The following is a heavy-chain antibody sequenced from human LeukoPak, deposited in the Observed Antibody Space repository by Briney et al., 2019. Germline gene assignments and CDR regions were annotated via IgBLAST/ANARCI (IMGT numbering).Heavy chain of an antibody. CDR1: GGSISSSSYY. CDR3: ARGGLVGFYDWELVLWFGELSNAFDI. Sequence: SETLSLTCTVSGGSISSSSYYWGWIRQPPGKGLEWIGSIYYSGSTYYNPSLKSRVTISVDTSKNQFSLKLSSVTAADTAVYYCARGGLVGFYDWELVLWFGELSNAFDIWGQGTMVTVSS. J-gene: IGHJ3*02. D-gene: IGHD3-10*01. V-gene: IGHV4-39*01. CDR2: IYYSGST.